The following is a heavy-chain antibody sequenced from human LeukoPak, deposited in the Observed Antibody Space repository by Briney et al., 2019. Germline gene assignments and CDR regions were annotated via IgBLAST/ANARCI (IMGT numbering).Heavy chain of an antibody. V-gene: IGHV1-2*04. CDR1: GYTFTGYY. CDR3: ARDRAYCSSTSCYQYYYYGMDV. Sequence: ASVKVSCKASGYTFTGYYMHWVRQAPRQGLEWMGWINPNSGGTNYAQKFQGWVTMTRDTSISTAYMELSRLRSDDTAVYYCARDRAYCSSTSCYQYYYYGMDVWGKGTTVTVSS. D-gene: IGHD2-2*01. J-gene: IGHJ6*04. CDR2: INPNSGGT.